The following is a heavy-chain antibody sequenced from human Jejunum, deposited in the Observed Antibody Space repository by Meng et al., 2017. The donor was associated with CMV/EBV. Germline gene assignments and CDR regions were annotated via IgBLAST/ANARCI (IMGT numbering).Heavy chain of an antibody. J-gene: IGHJ4*02. CDR2: IKQDGSEI. D-gene: IGHD3-3*01. Sequence: EFAFSNYWMSWGRQAPGKGLEWVANIKQDGSEIYYVDSVKGRFTISRDNAKYSVYLQMNGLSAEDTAVYYCARVLYDFWTGYYFDYWGQGTLVTVSS. V-gene: IGHV3-7*01. CDR1: EFAFSNYW. CDR3: ARVLYDFWTGYYFDY.